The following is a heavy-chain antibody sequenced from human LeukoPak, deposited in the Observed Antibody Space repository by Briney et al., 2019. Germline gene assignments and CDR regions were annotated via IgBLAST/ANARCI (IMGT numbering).Heavy chain of an antibody. D-gene: IGHD4-11*01. CDR3: ARDTVTTTLNYYYGMDV. J-gene: IGHJ6*02. V-gene: IGHV3-30*03. Sequence: PGGSLRLSCAASGFTFSSYGMHWVRQAPGKGLEWVAVISYDGSNKYYADSVKGRFTISRDNSKNTLYLQMDSLRAEDTAVYYCARDTVTTTLNYYYGMDVWGQGTTVTVSS. CDR1: GFTFSSYG. CDR2: ISYDGSNK.